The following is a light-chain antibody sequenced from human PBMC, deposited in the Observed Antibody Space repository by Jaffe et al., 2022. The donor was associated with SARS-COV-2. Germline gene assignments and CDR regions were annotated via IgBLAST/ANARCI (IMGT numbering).Light chain of an antibody. Sequence: EIVMTQSPATLSVSPGERATLSCRASQSVGGNLAWYQQKPGQAPSLVIYSASTRATGIPARFSGSGSGPEFTLTISSLQSEDFAIYYCQQYNAWPRTFGQGTKVEI. J-gene: IGKJ1*01. CDR2: SAS. V-gene: IGKV3-15*01. CDR1: QSVGGN. CDR3: QQYNAWPRT.